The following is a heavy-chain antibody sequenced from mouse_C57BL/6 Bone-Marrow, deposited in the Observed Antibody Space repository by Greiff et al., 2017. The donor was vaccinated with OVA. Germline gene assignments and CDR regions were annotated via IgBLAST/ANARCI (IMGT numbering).Heavy chain of an antibody. V-gene: IGHV1-76*01. CDR3: ARCLYGYEGNWYFDV. Sequence: QVQLKESGAELVRPGASVKLSCKASGYTFTDYYINWVKQRPGQGLEWIARIYPGSGNTYYNEKFKGKATLTAEKSSSTAYMQLSRLTSEDSAVYFCARCLYGYEGNWYFDVWGTGTTVTVSS. J-gene: IGHJ1*03. CDR1: GYTFTDYY. D-gene: IGHD2-2*01. CDR2: IYPGSGNT.